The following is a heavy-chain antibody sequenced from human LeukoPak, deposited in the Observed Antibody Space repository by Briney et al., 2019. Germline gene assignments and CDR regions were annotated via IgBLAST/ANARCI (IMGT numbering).Heavy chain of an antibody. V-gene: IGHV1-18*04. Sequence: GASVKVSCKASGYTFTGYYMHWVRQAPGQGLEWMGWIGAYNGNTNYAQRLQGRVTMTTDTSTSTAYMELRSLRSDDTAVYYCARASVDILTGYYPYDYWGQGTLVTVSS. D-gene: IGHD3-9*01. CDR1: GYTFTGYY. J-gene: IGHJ4*02. CDR3: ARASVDILTGYYPYDY. CDR2: IGAYNGNT.